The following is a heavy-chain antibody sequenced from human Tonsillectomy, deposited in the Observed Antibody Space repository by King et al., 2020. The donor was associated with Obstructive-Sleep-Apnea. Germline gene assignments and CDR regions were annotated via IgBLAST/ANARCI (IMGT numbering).Heavy chain of an antibody. D-gene: IGHD6-13*01. Sequence: EQLVQSGAEVKKPGASVKVSCKASGYTFTDYYMHWVRQAPGQGLEWMGWINPKSGGTHYALNFQGRVTMTRDTSIRTAYMELSRLTSDDTAVYYCAREYTTTWQEEGLDYWGQGILVTVSS. CDR2: INPKSGGT. CDR1: GYTFTDYY. CDR3: AREYTTTWQEEGLDY. J-gene: IGHJ4*02. V-gene: IGHV1-2*02.